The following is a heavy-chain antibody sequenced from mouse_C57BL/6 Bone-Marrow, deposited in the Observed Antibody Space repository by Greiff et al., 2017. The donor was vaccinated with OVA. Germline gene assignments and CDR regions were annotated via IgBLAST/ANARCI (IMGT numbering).Heavy chain of an antibody. Sequence: VQLQQSGAELVRPGASVKLSCTASGFNIKDDYMHWVKQRPEQGLEWIGWIDPENGDTEYASKFQGKATITADTSSNTAYLQLSSLTSEDTAVYYCTLIYYYGSSYYFDYWGQGTTLTVSS. D-gene: IGHD1-1*01. CDR3: TLIYYYGSSYYFDY. V-gene: IGHV14-4*01. CDR1: GFNIKDDY. CDR2: IDPENGDT. J-gene: IGHJ2*01.